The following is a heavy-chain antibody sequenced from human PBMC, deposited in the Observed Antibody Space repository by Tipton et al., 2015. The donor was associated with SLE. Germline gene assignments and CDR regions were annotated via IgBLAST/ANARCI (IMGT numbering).Heavy chain of an antibody. CDR2: IRSKAYGGTT. CDR1: GFTFSSYA. Sequence: SLRLSCAASGFTFSSYAMSWVRQAPGKGLEWVGFIRSKAYGGTTEYAASVKGRFTISRDDSKGIAYLQMNSLKTEDTAVYYCTRAEDEPGSGWYFAFDIWGQGTMVTVSS. V-gene: IGHV3-49*04. D-gene: IGHD6-19*01. CDR3: TRAEDEPGSGWYFAFDI. J-gene: IGHJ3*02.